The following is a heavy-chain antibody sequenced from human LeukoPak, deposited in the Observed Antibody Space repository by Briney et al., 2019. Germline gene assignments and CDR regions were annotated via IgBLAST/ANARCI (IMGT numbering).Heavy chain of an antibody. V-gene: IGHV3-49*03. CDR2: IRTLAYSGTT. D-gene: IGHD6-13*01. CDR3: MASSWNWFDP. CDR1: GFVFGDYA. J-gene: IGHJ5*02. Sequence: GGSLRLSCTASGFVFGDYAMSWFRQAPGKRLEWVGFIRTLAYSGTTENAASVKGRFTISRDDSKSVAYLQMNSLKSEDTAVYYCMASSWNWFDPWGQGALVTVSS.